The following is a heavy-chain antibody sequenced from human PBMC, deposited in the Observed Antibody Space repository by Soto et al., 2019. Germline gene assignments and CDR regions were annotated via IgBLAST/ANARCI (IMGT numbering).Heavy chain of an antibody. CDR3: AVDIDKGCSGGSCYRPHYFDY. Sequence: AASVKVSCKASGGTFSSYTISWVRQAPGQGLEWMGRIIPILGIANYAQKFQGRVTITADKSTSTAYMELSSLRSEDTAVYYCAVDIDKGCSGGSCYRPHYFDYWGQGTLVTVSS. J-gene: IGHJ4*02. V-gene: IGHV1-69*02. CDR1: GGTFSSYT. CDR2: IIPILGIA. D-gene: IGHD2-15*01.